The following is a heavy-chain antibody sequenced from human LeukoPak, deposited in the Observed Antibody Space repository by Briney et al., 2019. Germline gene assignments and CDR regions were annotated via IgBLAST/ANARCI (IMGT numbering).Heavy chain of an antibody. J-gene: IGHJ6*03. CDR1: GGSISSYY. Sequence: SETLSLTCTVSGGSISSYYWSWIRQPAGKGLEWIGRIYTSGSTNYNPSLKSRVTMSVDTSKNQFSLKLSSVTAADTAVYYCAREGLDPYYDFWSGYPPRYYYYYMDVWGKGTTVTVSS. D-gene: IGHD3-3*01. CDR3: AREGLDPYYDFWSGYPPRYYYYYMDV. CDR2: IYTSGST. V-gene: IGHV4-4*07.